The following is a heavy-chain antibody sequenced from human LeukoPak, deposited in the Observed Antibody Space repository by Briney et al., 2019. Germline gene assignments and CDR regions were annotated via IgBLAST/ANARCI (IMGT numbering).Heavy chain of an antibody. CDR2: IAFSGST. Sequence: GSLRLSCAASGFTFSNYALTWVRQAPGKGLEWVSAIAFSGSTYYADSVKGRFTISRDDSKNTLYRQMNSLRAEDTAVYYCAKGFLPTSSSSNYVSFDFWGQGTLVTVSS. V-gene: IGHV3-23*01. J-gene: IGHJ4*02. CDR3: AKGFLPTSSSSNYVSFDF. CDR1: GFTFSNYA. D-gene: IGHD6-13*01.